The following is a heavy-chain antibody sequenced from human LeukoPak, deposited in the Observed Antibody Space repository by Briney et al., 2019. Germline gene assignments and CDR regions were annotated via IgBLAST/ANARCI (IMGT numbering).Heavy chain of an antibody. CDR2: ISSSSSYI. V-gene: IGHV3-21*01. CDR1: GFTFSSYS. CDR3: ARSRSVSNYKGMDV. Sequence: GGSLRLSCAASGFTFSSYSMNWVRQAPGKGLEWVSSISSSSSYIYYADSVKGRFTISRDNAKNSLYLQMNGLRAEDTAVYYCARSRSVSNYKGMDVWGQGTTVTVSS. J-gene: IGHJ6*02. D-gene: IGHD5/OR15-5a*01.